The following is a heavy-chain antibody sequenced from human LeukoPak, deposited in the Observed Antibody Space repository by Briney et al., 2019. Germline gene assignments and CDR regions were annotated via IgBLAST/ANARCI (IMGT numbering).Heavy chain of an antibody. V-gene: IGHV3-23*01. CDR1: GFTFSSYA. J-gene: IGHJ6*03. CDR3: AKDTEDTDYYYYYMDV. Sequence: PGGSLRLSCAASGFTFSSYAMSWVRQAPGKGLEWVSAISGSGGSTYYADSVKGRFTISRDNSKNTLYLQMNSLRAEDTAVYYCAKDTEDTDYYYYYMDVWGKGTTVTVSS. CDR2: ISGSGGST. D-gene: IGHD2-15*01.